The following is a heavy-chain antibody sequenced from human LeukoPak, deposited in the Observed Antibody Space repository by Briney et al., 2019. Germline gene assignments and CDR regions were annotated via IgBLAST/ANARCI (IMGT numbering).Heavy chain of an antibody. V-gene: IGHV4-39*01. CDR2: IYYSGST. J-gene: IGHJ4*02. CDR3: ATGWYYYDSSGYYAPPYYFDY. D-gene: IGHD3-22*01. CDR1: GGSISSSSYY. Sequence: SETLSLTCTVSGGSISSSSYYWGWIRQPPGKGLEWIGSIYYSGSTYYNPSLKSRVTISVDTSKNQFSLKLSSVTAADTAVYCCATGWYYYDSSGYYAPPYYFDYWGQGTLVTVSS.